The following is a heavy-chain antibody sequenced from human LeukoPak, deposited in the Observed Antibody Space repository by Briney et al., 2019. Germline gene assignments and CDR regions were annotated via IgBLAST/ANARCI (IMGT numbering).Heavy chain of an antibody. CDR2: ISGSGGST. CDR3: AKVVYDSSGYYPDY. Sequence: PGGSLRLSCAASRFTFSDYWMHWVRQAPGKGLEWVSAISGSGGSTYYTDSVKGRFTISRDNSKNTLYLQMNSLRAEDTAVYYCAKVVYDSSGYYPDYWGQGTLVTVSS. V-gene: IGHV3-23*01. J-gene: IGHJ4*02. D-gene: IGHD3-22*01. CDR1: RFTFSDYW.